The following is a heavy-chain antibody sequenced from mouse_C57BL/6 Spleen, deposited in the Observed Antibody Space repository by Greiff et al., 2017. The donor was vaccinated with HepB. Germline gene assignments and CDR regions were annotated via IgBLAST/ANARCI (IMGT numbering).Heavy chain of an antibody. V-gene: IGHV1S81*02. CDR2: TNPTNGRT. Sequence: LVESGAELVKAGASVKMSCKASGYTFTSYWMHWVKQRLGQGLEWFAETNPTNGRTYYNEKFKSKATLTVAKSSSTAYMLLSGPTFDDSAVYYCARIKKIVTTYFDYWGQGTTLTVSS. CDR1: GYTFTSYW. D-gene: IGHD2-5*01. CDR3: ARIKKIVTTYFDY. J-gene: IGHJ2*01.